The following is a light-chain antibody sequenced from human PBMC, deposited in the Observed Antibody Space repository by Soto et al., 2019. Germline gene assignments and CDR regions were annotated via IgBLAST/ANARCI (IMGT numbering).Light chain of an antibody. Sequence: EIVMTQSPATLSVSPGERATLSCRASQSISSNLAWYQQKLGQAPRLLIYRASTRATGIPARFSGSGSGTDFTLTISRLEPEDFAVYYCQRYGSFGQGNKVDIK. J-gene: IGKJ1*01. CDR2: RAS. V-gene: IGKV3-15*01. CDR1: QSISSN. CDR3: QRYGS.